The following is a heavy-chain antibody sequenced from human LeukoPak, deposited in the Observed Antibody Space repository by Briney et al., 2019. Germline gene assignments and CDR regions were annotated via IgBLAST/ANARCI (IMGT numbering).Heavy chain of an antibody. V-gene: IGHV3-15*01. D-gene: IGHD4-17*01. CDR1: GFIFTNAW. Sequence: GGSLRLSCAASGFIFTNAWMCWARQVPGKGLEWVGRIKSRSDGETTDYAAPVKGRFSISRDDSKSTLYLQMSSLKTEDTAVYYCTTRHDGDYYQSFDYWSQGTLVTVSS. CDR3: TTRHDGDYYQSFDY. J-gene: IGHJ4*02. CDR2: IKSRSDGETT.